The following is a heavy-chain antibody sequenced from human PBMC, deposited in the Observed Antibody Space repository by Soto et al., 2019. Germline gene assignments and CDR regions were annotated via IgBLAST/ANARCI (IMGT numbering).Heavy chain of an antibody. D-gene: IGHD5-18*01. CDR2: ISAYNGNT. V-gene: IGHV1-18*01. CDR3: ARGMIQLWPHDAFDI. CDR1: GYTCTSYG. Sequence: ASVKVSCKASGYTCTSYGISWVRQAPGQGLEWMGWISAYNGNTNYAQKLQGRVTITTDTSTSTAYMELRSLRSDDTAVYYCARGMIQLWPHDAFDIWGQGTMVTVSS. J-gene: IGHJ3*02.